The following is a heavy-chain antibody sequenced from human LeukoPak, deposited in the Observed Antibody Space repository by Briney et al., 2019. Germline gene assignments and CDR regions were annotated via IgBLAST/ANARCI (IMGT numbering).Heavy chain of an antibody. Sequence: PGGSLRLSCAASGFTFSSYAMHWVRQAPGKGLEWVAVIWYGGSNKYYADSVKGRFTISRDNSKNTLYLQMNSLRAEDTAVYYCAKDGPGSSGVLYWYFDLWGRGTLVTVSS. CDR3: AKDGPGSSGVLYWYFDL. D-gene: IGHD2-15*01. V-gene: IGHV3-30*02. J-gene: IGHJ2*01. CDR1: GFTFSSYA. CDR2: IWYGGSNK.